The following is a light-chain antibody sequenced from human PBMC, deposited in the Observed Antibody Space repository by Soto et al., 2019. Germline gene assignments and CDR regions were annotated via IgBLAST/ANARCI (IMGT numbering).Light chain of an antibody. J-gene: IGKJ4*02. CDR3: QQYNNFLT. CDR2: GAS. CDR1: QSVSSN. Sequence: EIVMTQSPATLSVSPGERATLSCRASQSVSSNLAWYQQKPGQAPRLLIYGASTRATGIPARLSGSGSGKEFTLTISSLQSEDFAVYYCQQYNNFLTFGGGTKVEIK. V-gene: IGKV3-15*01.